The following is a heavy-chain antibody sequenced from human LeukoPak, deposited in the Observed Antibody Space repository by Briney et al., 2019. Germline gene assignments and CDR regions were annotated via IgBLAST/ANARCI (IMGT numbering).Heavy chain of an antibody. J-gene: IGHJ4*02. Sequence: SETLSLTCAVYGGSFSSYYWGWIRQPPGKGLEWIGSIYYSGSTYYNPSLKSRVTISVDTSKNQFSLKLSSVTAADTAVYYCAKSGYYSYYFDYWGQGTLVTVSS. V-gene: IGHV4-39*01. CDR2: IYYSGST. CDR1: GGSFSSYY. D-gene: IGHD3-22*01. CDR3: AKSGYYSYYFDY.